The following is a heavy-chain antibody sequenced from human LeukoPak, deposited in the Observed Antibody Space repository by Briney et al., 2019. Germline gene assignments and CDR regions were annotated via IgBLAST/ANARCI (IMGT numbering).Heavy chain of an antibody. CDR1: GFTFDDYA. CDR3: AKDVDLAVPGQFDY. D-gene: IGHD6-19*01. J-gene: IGHJ4*02. Sequence: GGSLRLSCAASGFTFDDYAMHWVRQAPGKGLEWVSGISWNSGSIGYADSVKGRFTISRDNAKNSLYLQTNSLRAEDTALYYCAKDVDLAVPGQFDYWGQGTLVTVSS. CDR2: ISWNSGSI. V-gene: IGHV3-9*01.